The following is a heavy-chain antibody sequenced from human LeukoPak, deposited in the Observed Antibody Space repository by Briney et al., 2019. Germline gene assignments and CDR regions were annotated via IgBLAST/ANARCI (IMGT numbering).Heavy chain of an antibody. Sequence: GGSLRLSCAASGFTFSSYGMHWVRQAPGKGLDWVAFIRYDGSNKYYADSVKGRFTISRDDSKNTLYLQMNSLRAEDTAVYYCAKYSGSYSISDYWGQGTLVTVSS. D-gene: IGHD1-26*01. CDR3: AKYSGSYSISDY. V-gene: IGHV3-30*02. CDR2: IRYDGSNK. J-gene: IGHJ4*02. CDR1: GFTFSSYG.